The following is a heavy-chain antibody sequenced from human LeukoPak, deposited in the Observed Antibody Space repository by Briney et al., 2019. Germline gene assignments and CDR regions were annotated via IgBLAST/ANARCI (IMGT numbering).Heavy chain of an antibody. D-gene: IGHD2-15*01. CDR1: GFTFGDYA. Sequence: PGGSLRLSCTASGFTFGDYAMSWFRQAPGKGLEWVSSISSTGGATYYADSVKGRFTISRDNSKNTLYLQMNSLIAEDTAIYYCAKNGDRGAYCTGGTCYPYFYYYMDVWGKGTTVTI. CDR3: AKNGDRGAYCTGGTCYPYFYYYMDV. CDR2: ISSTGGAT. J-gene: IGHJ6*03. V-gene: IGHV3-23*01.